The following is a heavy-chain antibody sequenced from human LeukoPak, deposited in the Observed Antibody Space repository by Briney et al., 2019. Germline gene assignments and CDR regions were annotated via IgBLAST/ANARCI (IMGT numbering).Heavy chain of an antibody. J-gene: IGHJ4*02. V-gene: IGHV3-53*01. CDR1: GFTVSGTH. Sequence: PGGSLRLSCAASGFTVSGTHMSWVRQAPGKGLEWVAAMYTGGTTYYADSVTGRFTISRDNSKNTLYLHMNSLRAEDTAVYYCAKDKATSGGGLASWGQGTLVSVSS. CDR2: MYTGGTT. CDR3: AKDKATSGGGLAS. D-gene: IGHD3-16*01.